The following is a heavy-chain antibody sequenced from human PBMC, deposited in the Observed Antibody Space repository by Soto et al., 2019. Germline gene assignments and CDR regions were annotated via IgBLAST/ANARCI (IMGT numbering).Heavy chain of an antibody. V-gene: IGHV4-39*01. CDR3: ARLPIAVPGRLGRDYFDY. J-gene: IGHJ4*02. Sequence: PSETLSLTCPVSGGYINSNIYYWGWIRQPPGKGLEWIGNIYSSGSTYYNPSLKSRVTISGDTSNNQFSLKLTSVTAADTAVYYCARLPIAVPGRLGRDYFDYWGQGTLVTVSS. CDR2: IYSSGST. D-gene: IGHD6-19*01. CDR1: GGYINSNIYY.